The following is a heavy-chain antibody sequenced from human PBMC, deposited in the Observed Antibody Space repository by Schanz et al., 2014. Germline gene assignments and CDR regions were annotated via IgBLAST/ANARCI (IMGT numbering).Heavy chain of an antibody. CDR2: IYSDGRT. J-gene: IGHJ3*01. CDR3: AMQSALKGFPI. CDR1: GFSFSTYA. D-gene: IGHD2-15*01. V-gene: IGHV3-NL1*01. Sequence: QVQLVESGGGVVQPGRSLRLSCAASGFSFSTYAMHWVRQAPGKGLEWVSVIYSDGRTYYGDSVKGLFTISKDNSKYTQELQMNSLRADVTAGYCVAMQSALKGFPIWGQGTMVTVSS.